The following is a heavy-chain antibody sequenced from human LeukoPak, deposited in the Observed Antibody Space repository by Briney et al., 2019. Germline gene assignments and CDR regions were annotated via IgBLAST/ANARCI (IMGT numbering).Heavy chain of an antibody. V-gene: IGHV4-61*08. CDR2: FYYTGAT. CDR1: GGSVSSGGYS. D-gene: IGHD4-17*01. Sequence: SETLSLTCTVSGGSVSSGGYSWSWIRQPPGKGLEWIGYFYYTGATNSNPSLKSRVTISVDMSKNQFSLQLRSVTAADTAVYYCARDLPEHGEYGRGFYIWGQGKIVAGSS. CDR3: ARDLPEHGEYGRGFYI. J-gene: IGHJ3*02.